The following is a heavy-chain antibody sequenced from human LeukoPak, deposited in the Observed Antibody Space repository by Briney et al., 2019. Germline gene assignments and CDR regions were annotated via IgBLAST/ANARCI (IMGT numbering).Heavy chain of an antibody. CDR1: GYSFTSYW. CDR3: AKMDRQYCSRSRCYALDY. Sequence: GESLKISCKCSGYSFTSYWIGWVRQMPGKGLEWMGIIYPGDSDTRYSPSFQGQVTISADKSISTAYLQWSSLKASDTAMYYCAKMDRQYCSRSRCYALDYWGQGTQITVSS. D-gene: IGHD2-2*01. V-gene: IGHV5-51*01. J-gene: IGHJ4*02. CDR2: IYPGDSDT.